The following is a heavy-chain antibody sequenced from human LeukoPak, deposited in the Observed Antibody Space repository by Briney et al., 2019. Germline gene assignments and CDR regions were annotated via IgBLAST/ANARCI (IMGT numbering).Heavy chain of an antibody. CDR1: GSAFPSFG. CDR3: ARNAGCSGGSCFFDY. D-gene: IGHD2-15*01. J-gene: IGHJ4*02. Sequence: ASVKVSCEASGSAFPSFGISWVRQAPGQGLEWMGWISAYNGNTNYAQKLQGRVAMTTDTSTSTAYMELRSLRSDDTAVYYCARNAGCSGGSCFFDYWGQGTLVTVSS. CDR2: ISAYNGNT. V-gene: IGHV1-18*01.